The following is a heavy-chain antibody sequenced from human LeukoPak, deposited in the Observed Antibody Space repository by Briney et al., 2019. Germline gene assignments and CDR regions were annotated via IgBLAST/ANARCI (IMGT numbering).Heavy chain of an antibody. CDR1: RSSISDNY. Sequence: PSETLSLTCTVSRSSISDNYWSWSRQPAGKALEWIGRTYTSGDTNYNPSLKSRASVSVDTSLNQFYLSLRYVTAADTAVYYCTIGGASGSLAHWGPGTLVTVSS. CDR2: TYTSGDT. J-gene: IGHJ4*02. V-gene: IGHV4-4*07. CDR3: TIGGASGSLAH. D-gene: IGHD6-13*01.